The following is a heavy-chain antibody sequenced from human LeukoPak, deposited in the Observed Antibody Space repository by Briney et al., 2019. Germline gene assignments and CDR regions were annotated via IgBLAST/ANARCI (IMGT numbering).Heavy chain of an antibody. CDR2: IRSKAYGGTT. CDR3: TRDARSSSWYGWFDP. Sequence: PGRSLRLSCTASGFTFGDYAMSWVRQAPGKGLEWVGFIRSKAYGGTTEYAASVTGRFTISRDDSKSIAYLQMNSLKTEDTAVYYCTRDARSSSWYGWFDPWGQGTLVTVSS. J-gene: IGHJ5*02. V-gene: IGHV3-49*04. CDR1: GFTFGDYA. D-gene: IGHD6-13*01.